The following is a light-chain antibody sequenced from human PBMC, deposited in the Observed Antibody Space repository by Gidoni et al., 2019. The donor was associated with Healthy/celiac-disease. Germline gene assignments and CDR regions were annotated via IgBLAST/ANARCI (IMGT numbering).Light chain of an antibody. J-gene: IGKJ5*01. CDR1: QSLLHSNGYNY. CDR3: MQALQTPLIT. Sequence: DIVITQSPLSLPVTPGEPASISFSSSQSLLHSNGYNYLDWYLQKPGESPQLLIYLGSNRASGVPERLSGSGSGTDFTLKISRVEAEDVGVYYCMQALQTPLITFGQGTRLEIK. CDR2: LGS. V-gene: IGKV2-28*01.